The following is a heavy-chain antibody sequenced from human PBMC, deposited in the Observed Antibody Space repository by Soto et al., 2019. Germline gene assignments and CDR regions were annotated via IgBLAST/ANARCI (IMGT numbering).Heavy chain of an antibody. CDR1: GFTFSNAW. CDR3: TTGRTWIQLWLPRSYTGLISNY. D-gene: IGHD5-18*01. Sequence: GGSLRLSCAASGFTFSNAWMNWVRQAPGKGLEWVGRIKSKTDGGTTDYAAPVKGRFTISRDDSKNTLYLQMNSLKTEDTAVYYCTTGRTWIQLWLPRSYTGLISNYWGQGTLVTVSS. V-gene: IGHV3-15*07. J-gene: IGHJ4*02. CDR2: IKSKTDGGTT.